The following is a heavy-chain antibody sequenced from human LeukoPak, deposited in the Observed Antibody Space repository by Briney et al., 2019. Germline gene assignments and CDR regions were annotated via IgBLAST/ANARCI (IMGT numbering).Heavy chain of an antibody. J-gene: IGHJ3*02. CDR2: IYYSGST. D-gene: IGHD6-6*01. V-gene: IGHV4-61*08. CDR3: ARDLTIAARATREGKGVAFDI. Sequence: SETLSLTCTVSGGSISSGDYYWSWIRQPPGKGLEWIGDIYYSGSTNYNPSLKSRVTISVDTSKNQFSLKLSSVTAADTAVYYCARDLTIAARATREGKGVAFDIWGQGTMVTVSS. CDR1: GGSISSGDYY.